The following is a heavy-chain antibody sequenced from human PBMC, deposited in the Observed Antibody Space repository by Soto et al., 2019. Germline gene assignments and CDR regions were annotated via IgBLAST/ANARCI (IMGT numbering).Heavy chain of an antibody. J-gene: IGHJ2*01. CDR3: ARSWRIVTTTGTFWYFDL. V-gene: IGHV3-21*01. CDR2: ISSSSDYI. D-gene: IGHD4-17*01. Sequence: PGGSLRLSCVASGFTFITYSVNWVRQAPGKGLEWVSSISSSSDYIYYADSMKGRFTISRDNAKNSLYLQMNSLRAEDTAVYYCARSWRIVTTTGTFWYFDLWGRGTLVTVSS. CDR1: GFTFITYS.